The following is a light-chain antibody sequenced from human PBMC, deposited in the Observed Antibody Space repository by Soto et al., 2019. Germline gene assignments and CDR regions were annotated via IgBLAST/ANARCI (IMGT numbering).Light chain of an antibody. V-gene: IGKV1-5*03. CDR3: QQYNSYDYT. CDR2: KAS. CDR1: QSISSW. Sequence: DIQMSQTPSTLSASVGDRVTITCRASQSISSWVAWYQQKPGKAPKLLIYKASSLESGVPSRFSGSGSGTEFTLTICSLQPDDFATYYCQQYNSYDYTFGQGTKV. J-gene: IGKJ2*01.